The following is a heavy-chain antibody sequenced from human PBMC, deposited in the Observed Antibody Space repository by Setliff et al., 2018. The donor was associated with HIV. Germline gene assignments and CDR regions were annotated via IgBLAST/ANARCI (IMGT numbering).Heavy chain of an antibody. J-gene: IGHJ4*02. D-gene: IGHD3-22*01. CDR3: AKELAASGLGYFDS. CDR1: GFTFSNYA. V-gene: IGHV3-23*01. Sequence: GGSLRLSCAASGFTFSNYAMSWVRQAPGEGLEWVSAILSTGERTFYADSVKGRVTSSRDNSKNTVYLQMNSLRAEDTAEYYCAKELAASGLGYFDSWGRGILVTASS. CDR2: ILSTGERT.